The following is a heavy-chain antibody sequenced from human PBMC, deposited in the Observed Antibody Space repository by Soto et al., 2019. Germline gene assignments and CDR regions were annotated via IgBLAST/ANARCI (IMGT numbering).Heavy chain of an antibody. Sequence: GGSLRLSCAASGFTLSSYWIHWVRQAPGKGLVWVSHISSDGSSTYYADSVKGRFTISRDNAKNTLYLQMNSLRAEDTAVYYCARSPHGFEIRGQGTTVTVSS. V-gene: IGHV3-74*01. CDR3: ARSPHGFEI. CDR2: ISSDGSST. CDR1: GFTLSSYW. J-gene: IGHJ3*02.